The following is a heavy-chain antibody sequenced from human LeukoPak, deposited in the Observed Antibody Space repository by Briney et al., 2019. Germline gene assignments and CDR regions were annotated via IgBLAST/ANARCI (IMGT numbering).Heavy chain of an antibody. CDR1: GFTFSDFA. D-gene: IGHD1-26*01. V-gene: IGHV3-23*03. CDR3: AKQEGALIQNWCFDH. Sequence: GGSLRLSCGASGFTFSDFAMSWVRLAPGKGLEWVSSIEKDASRAYYADSVRGRFTVSRDNSKNTLYLQMSSLRVEDTALYYCAKQEGALIQNWCFDHWGLGTLVTVSS. CDR2: IEKDASRA. J-gene: IGHJ4*02.